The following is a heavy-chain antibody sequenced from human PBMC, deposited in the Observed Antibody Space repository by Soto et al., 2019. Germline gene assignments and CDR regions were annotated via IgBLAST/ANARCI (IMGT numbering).Heavy chain of an antibody. CDR3: AIVRSRGLVVVGATLDY. CDR2: ISGSGGST. J-gene: IGHJ4*02. D-gene: IGHD2-15*01. Sequence: GGSLRLSCAASGFTFSSYAMSWVRHPPGKRLEWVSAISGSGGSTYYADSVKGRFTISRDNSKNTLYLQMNSLRAEDTAVYYCAIVRSRGLVVVGATLDYWGQGTLVTVSS. V-gene: IGHV3-23*01. CDR1: GFTFSSYA.